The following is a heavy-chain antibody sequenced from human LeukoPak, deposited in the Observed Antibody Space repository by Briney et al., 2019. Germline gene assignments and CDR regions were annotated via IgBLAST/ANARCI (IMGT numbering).Heavy chain of an antibody. CDR1: GGSFSGYY. Sequence: SETLSLTCAVYGGSFSGYYWSWIRQPPGKGLEWIGEINHTGSTNYNPSLKSPGTISVDTSKIQFSLRLNSVTAADTAVSYCARHWDGSGSYYTHYYYYYYMDVWGKGTTVTISS. J-gene: IGHJ6*03. CDR3: ARHWDGSGSYYTHYYYYYYMDV. CDR2: INHTGST. D-gene: IGHD3-10*01. V-gene: IGHV4-34*01.